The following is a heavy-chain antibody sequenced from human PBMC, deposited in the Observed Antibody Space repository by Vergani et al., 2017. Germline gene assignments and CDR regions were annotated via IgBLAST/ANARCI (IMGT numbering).Heavy chain of an antibody. D-gene: IGHD3-22*01. CDR2: LSWNSGSI. Sequence: DVQLVESGGGLVQPGRSLRLSCAASGFTFDAYALHWVRHAPGKGLEWVSGLSWNSGSIGYADSVKGRFTISRDNAKNSLYLQMNRLRAEDMALYYCEKGSADYYDSSNWFDPWGQGTLVTVSA. V-gene: IGHV3-9*03. CDR3: EKGSADYYDSSNWFDP. J-gene: IGHJ5*02. CDR1: GFTFDAYA.